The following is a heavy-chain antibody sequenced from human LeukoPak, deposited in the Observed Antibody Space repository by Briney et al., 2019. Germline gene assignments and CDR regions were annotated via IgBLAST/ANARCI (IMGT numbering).Heavy chain of an antibody. CDR1: GFTFRTYW. CDR2: INEDGSIT. CDR3: GRDLGGRSGY. V-gene: IGHV3-74*01. Sequence: GGSLRLSCAVSGFTFRTYWMHWVRQVPGEGLVWVSRINEDGSITNYADSVKGRLSISRDNAKNTLYLQMNSLRAEDTAVYYCGRDLGGRSGYWGQGTLVTVSS. D-gene: IGHD1-26*01. J-gene: IGHJ4*02.